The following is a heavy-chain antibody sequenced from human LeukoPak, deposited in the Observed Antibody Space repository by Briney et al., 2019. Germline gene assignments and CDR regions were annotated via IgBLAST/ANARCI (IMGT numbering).Heavy chain of an antibody. Sequence: SETLSLTCTVSGGSISSYFRSWIRQPPGMGLEWIGYVYYSGSPNYNPSLKSRVTISVDTSKSQSSLKLSSVTAADTAVYYCVRVGETWFNGGYFDYWGRGTLVTVSS. CDR1: GGSISSYF. V-gene: IGHV4-59*12. D-gene: IGHD3-10*01. J-gene: IGHJ4*02. CDR3: VRVGETWFNGGYFDY. CDR2: VYYSGSP.